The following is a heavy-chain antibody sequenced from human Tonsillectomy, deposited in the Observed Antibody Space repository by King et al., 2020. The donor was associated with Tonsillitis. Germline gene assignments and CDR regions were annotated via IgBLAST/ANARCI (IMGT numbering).Heavy chain of an antibody. V-gene: IGHV3-23*04. CDR3: AKNKWMTTIIPRPGS. D-gene: IGHD4-17*01. CDR1: GFTFHTFA. Sequence: VQLVESGGGLLQPGGSLRLSCTASGFTFHTFAMTWVRQAPGKGLEWVSTISGSGSDTYYADSVKGRFTISRDNSNKILYLQMNGLSAEDTALYYCAKNKWMTTIIPRPGSWGQGTLVTVAS. J-gene: IGHJ5*02. CDR2: ISGSGSDT.